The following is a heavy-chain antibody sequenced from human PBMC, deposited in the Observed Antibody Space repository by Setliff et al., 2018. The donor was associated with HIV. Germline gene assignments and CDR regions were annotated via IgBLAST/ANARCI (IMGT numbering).Heavy chain of an antibody. V-gene: IGHV4-61*09. CDR1: GGSMNSDSYS. Sequence: PSETLSLTCTVSGGSMNSDSYSWTWLRQPAGKGPELIGHIYVGGSVIYNPSLASRVTISMVPSKNQFSLKLSSVTAADTAVYYCATPRNRITIFGAVPLSEFDPWGQGTLVTSPQ. J-gene: IGHJ5*02. CDR3: ATPRNRITIFGAVPLSEFDP. D-gene: IGHD3-3*01. CDR2: IYVGGSV.